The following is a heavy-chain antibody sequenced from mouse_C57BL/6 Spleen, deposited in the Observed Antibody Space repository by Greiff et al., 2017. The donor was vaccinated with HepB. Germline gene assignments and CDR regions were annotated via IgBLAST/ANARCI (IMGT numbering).Heavy chain of an antibody. CDR3: ARIGATVPYAMDY. CDR1: GFTFSDYG. V-gene: IGHV5-17*01. D-gene: IGHD4-1*02. Sequence: EVMLVESGGGLVKPGGSLKLSCAASGFTFSDYGMHWVRQAPEKGLEWVAYISSGSSTIYYADTVKGRFTISRDNAKNTLFLQMTSLRSEDTAMYYCARIGATVPYAMDYWGQGTSVTVSS. J-gene: IGHJ4*01. CDR2: ISSGSSTI.